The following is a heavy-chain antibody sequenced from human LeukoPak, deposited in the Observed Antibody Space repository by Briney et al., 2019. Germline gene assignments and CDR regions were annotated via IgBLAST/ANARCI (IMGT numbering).Heavy chain of an antibody. CDR2: INHSGST. CDR1: GGSFSGYY. Sequence: SETLSLTCAVYGGSFSGYYWSWIRQPPGKGLEWVGEINHSGSTNYNPAFKNRVTISVDTSKNQLSLKLSSVTAADTAVYYCARGRIAAAPLDYWGQGTLVTVSS. V-gene: IGHV4-34*01. CDR3: ARGRIAAAPLDY. D-gene: IGHD6-13*01. J-gene: IGHJ4*02.